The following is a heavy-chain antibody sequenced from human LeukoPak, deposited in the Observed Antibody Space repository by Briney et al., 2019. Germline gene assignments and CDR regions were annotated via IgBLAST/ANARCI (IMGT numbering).Heavy chain of an antibody. Sequence: SGTLSLTCTVSGGSISSGDYYWSWIRQPPGRGLEWIGYIYYSGSTYYNPSLKSRVTISVDTSKNQFSLKLSSVTAADTAVYYCARGVVTPPGYFQHWGQGTLVTVSS. V-gene: IGHV4-30-4*08. D-gene: IGHD3-3*01. CDR1: GGSISSGDYY. CDR3: ARGVVTPPGYFQH. CDR2: IYYSGST. J-gene: IGHJ1*01.